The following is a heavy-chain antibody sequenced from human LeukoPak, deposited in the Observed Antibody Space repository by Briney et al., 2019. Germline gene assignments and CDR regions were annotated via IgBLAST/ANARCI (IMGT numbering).Heavy chain of an antibody. Sequence: ASVKVSCKASGYAFTSYDINWVRQATGQGLEWMGWMNPNNGNTDYAQKFQGRVTLTRNTSISTAYMELSSLRSEDTAVYYCTRGGPVAGTHKYFQHWGQGTLVTVSS. V-gene: IGHV1-8*01. CDR3: TRGGPVAGTHKYFQH. CDR2: MNPNNGNT. J-gene: IGHJ1*01. D-gene: IGHD6-19*01. CDR1: GYAFTSYD.